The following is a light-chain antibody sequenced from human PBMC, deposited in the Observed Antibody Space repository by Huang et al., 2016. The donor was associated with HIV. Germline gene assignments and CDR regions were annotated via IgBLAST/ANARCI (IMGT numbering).Light chain of an antibody. CDR2: AAS. CDR1: ENIRKY. V-gene: IGKV1-39*01. CDR3: QQSYNAPRT. Sequence: DIQMTQSPSSLSAFVGDKVTITCRASENIRKYLNWDQQKPGKAPNLLRYAASSLQSGVPSRFSGSGTGTDCNLTINSLQPEDYATYFCQQSYNAPRTFGQGTKVEIK. J-gene: IGKJ1*01.